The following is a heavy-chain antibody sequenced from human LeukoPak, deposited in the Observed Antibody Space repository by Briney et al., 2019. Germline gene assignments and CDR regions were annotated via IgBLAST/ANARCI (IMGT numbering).Heavy chain of an antibody. CDR3: AKASVGHCSGAFCYPFDS. J-gene: IGHJ4*02. CDR1: GFTFSTYA. D-gene: IGHD2-15*01. CDR2: ISGDNPGT. V-gene: IGHV3-23*01. Sequence: GGSLRLSCAASGFTFSTYAMSWVRQTPGKGLGWVAAISGDNPGTYHATSVRGRFSISRDNSKNTLHLQMNGLKAEDAAIYYCAKASVGHCSGAFCYPFDSWGQGTLVTVSS.